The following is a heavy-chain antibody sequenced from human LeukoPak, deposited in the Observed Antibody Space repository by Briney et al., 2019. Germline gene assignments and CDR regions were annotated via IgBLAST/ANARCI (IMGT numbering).Heavy chain of an antibody. D-gene: IGHD1-26*01. J-gene: IGHJ6*03. CDR2: TNWNGGST. CDR3: ARRRRGNTVPYYYMDV. Sequence: GGSLRLSCAASGFTFDDYGMSWVRQAPGKGREWVSATNWNGGSTHYADSVKGRFTISRDNAKNSLYLQLSSLRVEDTALYYCARRRRGNTVPYYYMDVWGKGTTVTVSS. V-gene: IGHV3-20*04. CDR1: GFTFDDYG.